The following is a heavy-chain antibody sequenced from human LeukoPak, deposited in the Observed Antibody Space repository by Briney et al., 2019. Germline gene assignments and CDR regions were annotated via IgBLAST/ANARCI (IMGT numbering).Heavy chain of an antibody. D-gene: IGHD6-13*01. J-gene: IGHJ4*02. CDR1: GFTFSNYG. V-gene: IGHV3-33*01. CDR2: IWHDGSNK. Sequence: GGSLRLSCAASGFTFSNYGMHWVRQAPGKGLEWVAVIWHDGSNKQYADSVKGRFTISRGTSKNTLYLQINKLRAEDTAVYYCACIAAADPFDYWGQGTLVTVSS. CDR3: ACIAAADPFDY.